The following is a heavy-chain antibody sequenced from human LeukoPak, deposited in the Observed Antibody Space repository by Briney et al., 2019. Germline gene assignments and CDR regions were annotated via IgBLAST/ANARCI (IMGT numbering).Heavy chain of an antibody. CDR1: GGSLSTYY. V-gene: IGHV4-59*08. CDR3: ARFASTVPGTNWFDP. D-gene: IGHD6-19*01. Sequence: SETLSLTCTVSGGSLSTYYWSWIRQPPGKGLEWIGHIYYSGSTTYNPSLKSRVTISVDTSKNQFSLKLSSVTATDTAVYYCARFASTVPGTNWFDPWGQGTLVTVSS. J-gene: IGHJ5*02. CDR2: IYYSGST.